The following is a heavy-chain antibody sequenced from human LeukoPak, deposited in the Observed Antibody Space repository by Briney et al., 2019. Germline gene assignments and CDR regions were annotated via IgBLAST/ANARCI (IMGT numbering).Heavy chain of an antibody. CDR1: GFTFSSYA. Sequence: GGSLRLSCAASGFTFSSYAMSWVRQAPGKGLEWVSAISGSGGSTYYADSVKGRFTTSRDNSKNTLYLQMNSLRAEDTAVYYCAKDLPAFIVVVPAAVFDYWGQGTLVTVSS. CDR3: AKDLPAFIVVVPAAVFDY. J-gene: IGHJ4*02. CDR2: ISGSGGST. V-gene: IGHV3-23*01. D-gene: IGHD2-2*01.